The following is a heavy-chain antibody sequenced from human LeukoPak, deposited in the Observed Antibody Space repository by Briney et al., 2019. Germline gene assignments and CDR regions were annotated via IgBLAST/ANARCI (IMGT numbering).Heavy chain of an antibody. Sequence: GASVKVSCKASGYTFTGYHMHWVRQAPGQGLEWMGWINPNSGGTNYAQKFQGRVTMTRDTSISTAYMELSRLRSDDTAVYYCARDRITIFGWDAFDIWGQGTLVTVSS. CDR2: INPNSGGT. CDR3: ARDRITIFGWDAFDI. V-gene: IGHV1-2*02. J-gene: IGHJ4*02. CDR1: GYTFTGYH. D-gene: IGHD3-3*01.